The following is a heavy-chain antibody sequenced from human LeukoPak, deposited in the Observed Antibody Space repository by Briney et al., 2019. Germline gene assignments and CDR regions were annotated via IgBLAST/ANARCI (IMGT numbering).Heavy chain of an antibody. D-gene: IGHD1-26*01. CDR2: IYYSGST. V-gene: IGHV4-39*07. J-gene: IGHJ3*02. CDR1: GGSISSSSYY. Sequence: PSETLSLTCTVSGGSISSSSYYWGWIRQPPGKGLEWIGSIYYSGSTYYNPSLKSRVTISVDTSKSQFSLKLSSVTAADTAVYYCATGLTGLLVAFDIWGQGTMVTVSS. CDR3: ATGLTGLLVAFDI.